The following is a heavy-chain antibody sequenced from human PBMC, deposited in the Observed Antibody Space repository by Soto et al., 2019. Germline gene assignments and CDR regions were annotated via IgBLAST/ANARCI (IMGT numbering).Heavy chain of an antibody. CDR2: ISYDGGKK. CDR1: VFNFSSYA. D-gene: IGHD6-13*01. V-gene: IGHV3-30*04. CDR3: AREGQSADATSPHS. J-gene: IGHJ4*02. Sequence: VGSLSLSCASSVFNFSSYAMHWVRHSPGKWLEWVAVISYDGGKKYYADSVKGRFTISRDNSQNTLYVEMTSLSAEDTAVYYCAREGQSADATSPHSWGQGTLVIVS.